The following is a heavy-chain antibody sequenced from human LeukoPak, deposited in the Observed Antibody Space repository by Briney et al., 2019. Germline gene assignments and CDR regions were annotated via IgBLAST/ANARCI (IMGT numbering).Heavy chain of an antibody. CDR3: AKDKGGSSWHGFDY. D-gene: IGHD6-13*01. V-gene: IGHV3-9*03. CDR2: ISWNSGSI. Sequence: TGGSLRLSCAASGFTFDDYAMHWVRQAPGKGLEWVSGISWNSGSIGYADSVKGRFTISRDNAKNSLYLQMNSLRAEDMALYYCAKDKGGSSWHGFDYWGQGTLVTVSS. J-gene: IGHJ4*02. CDR1: GFTFDDYA.